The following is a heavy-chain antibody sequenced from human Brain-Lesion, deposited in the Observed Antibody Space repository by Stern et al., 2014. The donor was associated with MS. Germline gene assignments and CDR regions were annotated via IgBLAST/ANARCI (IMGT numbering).Heavy chain of an antibody. CDR1: GFRFSSYA. V-gene: IGHV3-23*04. CDR2: ISASGGST. J-gene: IGHJ3*02. D-gene: IGHD3-16*02. Sequence: EVQLVESGGGFVQPGGSLRLSCAASGFRFSSYAMSWVRQTPGKGLEWVSGISASGGSTYYADSVKGRFTISRDKPKNTLFLQMNSLRAEDTAVYYCAKGVWGSYLNAFDMWGQGTMVTVSS. CDR3: AKGVWGSYLNAFDM.